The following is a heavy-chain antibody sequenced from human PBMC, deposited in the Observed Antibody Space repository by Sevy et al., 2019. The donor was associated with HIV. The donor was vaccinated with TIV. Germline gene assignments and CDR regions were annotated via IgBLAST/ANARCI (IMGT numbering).Heavy chain of an antibody. V-gene: IGHV3-30*02. Sequence: GGSLRLSCAASGFTFSNHGMRWVRQAPGKGLEWVAFIRYDGSNEYYGDSVKGRFTISRDNSKDTLYLQMNSLRPEDTAVYFCAKDRKVLLVVYAIPFDVFDIWGHGTMVTVSS. CDR2: IRYDGSNE. CDR1: GFTFSNHG. D-gene: IGHD2-8*02. CDR3: AKDRKVLLVVYAIPFDVFDI. J-gene: IGHJ3*02.